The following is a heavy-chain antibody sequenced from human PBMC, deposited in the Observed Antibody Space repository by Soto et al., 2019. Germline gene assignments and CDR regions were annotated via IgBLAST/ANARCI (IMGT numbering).Heavy chain of an antibody. J-gene: IGHJ6*02. CDR2: ISGSGGST. CDR1: GVPFSSYA. CDR3: AKVGAGGYFDWLLPDYYYYGMDV. D-gene: IGHD3-9*01. V-gene: IGHV3-23*01. Sequence: PGGSLRLCRASSGVPFSSYAMSLVRPAPGKGLERVSAISGSGGSTYYADSVKGRFTISRDNSKNTLYLQMNSLRAEDTAVYYCAKVGAGGYFDWLLPDYYYYGMDVWGQGTTVTVSS.